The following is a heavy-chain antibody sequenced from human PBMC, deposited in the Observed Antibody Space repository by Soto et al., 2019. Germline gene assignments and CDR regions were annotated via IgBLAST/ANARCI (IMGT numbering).Heavy chain of an antibody. CDR3: ASQIGYNWNYWYFDL. CDR2: IIPIFGTA. Sequence: QVQLVQSGAEVRKPGSSVRVSCKASGGSFNRHTISWVRQAPGQGLEWMGGIIPIFGTANHAQKFQGRVTIIADESTSTVYMELSSLRSEDTAVYYCASQIGYNWNYWYFDLWGRGTLVTVSS. D-gene: IGHD1-20*01. CDR1: GGSFNRHT. J-gene: IGHJ2*01. V-gene: IGHV1-69*01.